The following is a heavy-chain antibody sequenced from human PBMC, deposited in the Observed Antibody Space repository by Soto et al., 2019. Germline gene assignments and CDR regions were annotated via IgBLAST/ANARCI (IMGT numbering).Heavy chain of an antibody. J-gene: IGHJ6*02. CDR3: ARDPSGWGMDV. Sequence: GGSLRLSCAASGFTLSSYDMQWVRQRPGRGLEWVSAVGTAGDTHYAGPVKGRFTVSRENDKNSMYLQMDGLRVEDTAVYYCARDPSGWGMDVWGQGTTVTVSS. D-gene: IGHD7-27*01. CDR1: GFTLSSYD. V-gene: IGHV3-13*01. CDR2: VGTAGDT.